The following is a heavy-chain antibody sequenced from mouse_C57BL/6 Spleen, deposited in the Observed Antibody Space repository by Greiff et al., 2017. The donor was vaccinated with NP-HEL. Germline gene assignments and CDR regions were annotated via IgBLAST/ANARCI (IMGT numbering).Heavy chain of an antibody. D-gene: IGHD1-1*01. CDR3: ARYGSSSAWFAY. CDR2: IHPNSGST. J-gene: IGHJ3*01. V-gene: IGHV1-64*01. Sequence: VQLQQSGAELVKPGASVKLSCKASGYTFTSYWMHWVKQRPGQGLEWIGMIHPNSGSTNYNEKFKSKATLTVDKSSSTAYMQLSSLTSEDSAVYYGARYGSSSAWFAYWGQGTLVTVSA. CDR1: GYTFTSYW.